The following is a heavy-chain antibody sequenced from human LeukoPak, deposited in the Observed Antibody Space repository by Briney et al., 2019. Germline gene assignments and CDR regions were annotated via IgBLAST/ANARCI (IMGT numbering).Heavy chain of an antibody. Sequence: SETLSLTCAVFGYSITSGFSWGWLRQPPGKGLEWIGTISHSGSTDYKSTLESRLTISMDTSKNQFPLRLTSVTAADTAVYYCAREGAVPGIDPGGEGTLVTVSS. CDR1: GYSITSGFS. V-gene: IGHV4-38-2*02. CDR3: AREGAVPGIDP. CDR2: ISHSGST. D-gene: IGHD3-16*01. J-gene: IGHJ5*02.